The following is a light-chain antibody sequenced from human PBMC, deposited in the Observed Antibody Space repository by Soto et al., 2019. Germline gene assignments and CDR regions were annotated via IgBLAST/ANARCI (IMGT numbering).Light chain of an antibody. CDR2: GAS. CDR3: QQYNNWPRT. V-gene: IGKV3-15*01. Sequence: DIVMTQSPVTLSVSPGDRATLSCRASQSVGHNLAWFQQKPGQAPRLLIYGASAGATSIPDRFSGSGFGTEFTLTISSLQSEDLAVYYCQQYNNWPRTFGQGTKVEMK. CDR1: QSVGHN. J-gene: IGKJ1*01.